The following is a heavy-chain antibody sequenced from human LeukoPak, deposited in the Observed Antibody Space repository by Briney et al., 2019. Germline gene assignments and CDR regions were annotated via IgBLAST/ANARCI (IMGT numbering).Heavy chain of an antibody. CDR1: GGTFSSYA. CDR3: AMRYNGYDNPHQTDFDY. D-gene: IGHD5-12*01. V-gene: IGHV1-69*05. J-gene: IGHJ4*02. CDR2: IIPIFGTA. Sequence: SVKVSCKASGGTFSSYAISWVRQAPGQGLEWMGGIIPIFGTANYAQKFQGRVTVTTDESTSTAYMELSSLRSEDTAVYYCAMRYNGYDNPHQTDFDYWGQGTLVTVSS.